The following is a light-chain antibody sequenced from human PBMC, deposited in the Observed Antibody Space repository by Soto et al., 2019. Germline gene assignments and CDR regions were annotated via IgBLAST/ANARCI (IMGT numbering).Light chain of an antibody. Sequence: QSALTQPPSVSGAPGQRVTISCTGSSSNIGAGYDVHWYQQLPGTAPKLLIYGNSNRPSGVPDRFSGSKSGTSASLAITGLQAEDEADYYCQSYDSSLSSYVFVTGPKVTVL. CDR3: QSYDSSLSSYV. J-gene: IGLJ1*01. V-gene: IGLV1-40*01. CDR2: GNS. CDR1: SSNIGAGYD.